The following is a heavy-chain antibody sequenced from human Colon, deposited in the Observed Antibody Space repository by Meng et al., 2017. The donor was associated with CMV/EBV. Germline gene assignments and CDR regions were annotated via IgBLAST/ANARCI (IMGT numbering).Heavy chain of an antibody. CDR1: GFTFGDYT. V-gene: IGHV3-74*01. Sequence: GGSLRLSCAVSGFTFGDYTMHWVRQAPGKGLEWVSRINSDGSSTSYAESVKGRFTISRDNAENTLHLQMNSLRAEDTAVYYCARDRVAGFYYGMDVWGQGTTVTVSS. CDR3: ARDRVAGFYYGMDV. J-gene: IGHJ6*02. CDR2: INSDGSST. D-gene: IGHD2-15*01.